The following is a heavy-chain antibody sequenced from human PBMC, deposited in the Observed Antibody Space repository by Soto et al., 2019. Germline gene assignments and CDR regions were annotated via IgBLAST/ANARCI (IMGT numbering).Heavy chain of an antibody. CDR3: AKESGGYYDSSGHYYTH. J-gene: IGHJ4*02. Sequence: EVQLLESGGGLVQPGGSLRLSCAASGFTFSSYAMSWVRQAPGKGLEWVSVISGSGSSTYHADSVKGRFTISRDNSKSTLYLQMNSLRAEDTAVYYCAKESGGYYDSSGHYYTHWGQGTLVTVSS. CDR2: ISGSGSST. D-gene: IGHD3-22*01. V-gene: IGHV3-23*01. CDR1: GFTFSSYA.